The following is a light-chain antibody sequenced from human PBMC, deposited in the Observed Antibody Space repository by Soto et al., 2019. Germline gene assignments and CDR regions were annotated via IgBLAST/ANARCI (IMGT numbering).Light chain of an antibody. J-gene: IGLJ1*01. V-gene: IGLV1-47*02. Sequence: QSVLTQPPSASGPPGQRVTISCSGGSSNIGSNFVYWYQQLPGTAPKLLIYDNDQRPSGVPDGISGSKSGTSASLAISGLRSEDEADYYCAAWDDSLSGRYVFGTGTKLTVL. CDR3: AAWDDSLSGRYV. CDR1: SSNIGSNF. CDR2: DND.